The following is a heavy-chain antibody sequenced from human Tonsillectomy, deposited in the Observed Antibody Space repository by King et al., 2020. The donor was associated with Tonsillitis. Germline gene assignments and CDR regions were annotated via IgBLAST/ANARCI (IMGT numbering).Heavy chain of an antibody. J-gene: IGHJ4*02. V-gene: IGHV1-18*01. CDR2: INVYKNNT. CDR3: RIVVEPVGDY. CDR1: GYTFTNYG. Sequence: LVESGDALKKPGASVKVSCKASGYTFTNYGVSWVRQAPGQGLEWMGWINVYKNNTNYAQKLQDRVAMTKDTSTNTAYMELRSLRSDDTAVYYCRIVVEPVGDYWGQGTLVTVSS. D-gene: IGHD2-2*01.